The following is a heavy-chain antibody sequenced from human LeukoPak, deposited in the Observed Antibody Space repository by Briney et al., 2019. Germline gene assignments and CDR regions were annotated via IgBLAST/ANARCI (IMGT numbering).Heavy chain of an antibody. Sequence: ASVTVSSTASGYTFTTYHINCVRQATGQGLEWVGWMNPNNSDIGYAQKFQGRVTMTRNTSIGTAYMELSSLRSEDTAIYYCVRVPPGTTIYAYWGQGTLVTVSS. CDR2: MNPNNSDI. V-gene: IGHV1-8*01. CDR3: VRVPPGTTIYAY. CDR1: GYTFTTYH. J-gene: IGHJ4*02. D-gene: IGHD1-14*01.